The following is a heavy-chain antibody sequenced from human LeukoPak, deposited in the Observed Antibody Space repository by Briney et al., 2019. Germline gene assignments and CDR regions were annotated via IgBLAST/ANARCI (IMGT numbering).Heavy chain of an antibody. CDR2: IYYSGST. CDR1: GGSISSYY. J-gene: IGHJ4*02. V-gene: IGHV4-59*01. D-gene: IGHD4-23*01. Sequence: SETLSLTCTVSGGSISSYYWSWIRQPPGKGLEWIGYIYYSGSTNYNPSLKSRVTISVDTSKNQFSLKLSSVTAADTAVYYCARGPLVDCGGNLFDYWGQGTLVTVSS. CDR3: ARGPLVDCGGNLFDY.